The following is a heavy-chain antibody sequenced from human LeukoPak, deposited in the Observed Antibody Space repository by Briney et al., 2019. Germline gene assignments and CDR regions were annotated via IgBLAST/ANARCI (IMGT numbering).Heavy chain of an antibody. D-gene: IGHD2-2*01. CDR1: GFTFSNYW. Sequence: GESLRLSCAASGFTFSNYWMSWVRQAPGKGLEWVANIKEVGSEKYYVDSVKGRVTISRDNAKNSLYLQMISLRAEDTAVYYCARGGAPYCSSTSCYEDRFDPWGQGTLVTVSS. CDR3: ARGGAPYCSSTSCYEDRFDP. V-gene: IGHV3-7*05. CDR2: IKEVGSEK. J-gene: IGHJ5*02.